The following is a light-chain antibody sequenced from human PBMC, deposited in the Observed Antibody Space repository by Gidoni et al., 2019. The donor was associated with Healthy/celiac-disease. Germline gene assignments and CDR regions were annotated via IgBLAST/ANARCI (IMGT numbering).Light chain of an antibody. V-gene: IGKV2-28*01. CDR2: WGS. CDR1: QSLLHSNGYNY. J-gene: IGKJ3*01. CDR3: MQALQTPPFT. Sequence: DLVMTQSPLSLPVTPGEPASISCRSSQSLLHSNGYNYLDWYLQKPGQSPQLLIYWGSNRASGVPDRFSGRGSGTDFTLKISRVEAEDVGVYYCMQALQTPPFTFGPGTKVDIK.